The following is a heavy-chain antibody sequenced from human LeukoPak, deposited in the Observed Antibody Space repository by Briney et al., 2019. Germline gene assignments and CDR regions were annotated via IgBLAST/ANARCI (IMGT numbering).Heavy chain of an antibody. CDR3: AREGAGYDILTGGMAYDY. D-gene: IGHD3-9*01. J-gene: IGHJ4*02. CDR2: INPNSGGT. Sequence: ASVKVSCKASGYTFTGYYMHWVRQAPGQGLEWMGWINPNSGGTNYAQKFQGRVTMTRDTSISTAYMELSRLRSDDTAVYYCAREGAGYDILTGGMAYDYWGQGALVTVSS. V-gene: IGHV1-2*02. CDR1: GYTFTGYY.